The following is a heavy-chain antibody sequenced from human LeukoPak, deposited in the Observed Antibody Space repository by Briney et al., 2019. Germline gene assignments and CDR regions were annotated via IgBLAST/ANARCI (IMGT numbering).Heavy chain of an antibody. D-gene: IGHD2-2*01. V-gene: IGHV3-23*01. CDR2: ISGSGGST. CDR3: AKGRYQLLSPFDY. Sequence: PGGSLRLSCAASGFTFSSYAMSWVRQAPGKGLEWVSAISGSGGSTYYADSVKGRFTISRDNSKNTLYPQMNSLRVEDTAVYYCAKGRYQLLSPFDYWGQGTLVTVSS. J-gene: IGHJ4*02. CDR1: GFTFSSYA.